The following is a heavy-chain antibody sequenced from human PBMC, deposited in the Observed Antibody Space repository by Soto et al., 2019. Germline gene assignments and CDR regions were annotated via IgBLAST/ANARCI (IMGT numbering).Heavy chain of an antibody. CDR2: INAGNGNT. D-gene: IGHD3-16*01. J-gene: IGHJ4*02. V-gene: IGHV1-3*01. CDR3: ARGEFLSYDDY. Sequence: ASVKVSCKASGYTFTRYAMHWVRQAPGQRLEWMGWINAGNGNTKYSQKFQGRVIITRDTSASTAYMELSSLRSEDTAVYYCARGEFLSYDDYWGQGTLVIVSS. CDR1: GYTFTRYA.